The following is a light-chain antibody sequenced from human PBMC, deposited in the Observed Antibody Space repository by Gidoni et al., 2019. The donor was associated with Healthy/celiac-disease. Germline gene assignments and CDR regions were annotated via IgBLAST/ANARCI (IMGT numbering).Light chain of an antibody. V-gene: IGKV3-11*01. Sequence: EIVLTQSPATLALSPGERATLSCRARQSVGSYLACYHQKPGQAPRLLIYDSSNRAAGIPAGFSGGGSGTDFTLTISSLVPEDFAVYYCQQRSNWPPYTFGQGTKLEIK. CDR2: DSS. J-gene: IGKJ2*01. CDR3: QQRSNWPPYT. CDR1: QSVGSY.